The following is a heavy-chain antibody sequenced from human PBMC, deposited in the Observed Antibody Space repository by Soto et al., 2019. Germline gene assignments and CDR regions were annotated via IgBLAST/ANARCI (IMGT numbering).Heavy chain of an antibody. CDR1: GGSISSGGYS. V-gene: IGHV4-30-2*01. Sequence: SETLSLTCAVSGGSISSGGYSWSWIRQPPGKGLEWIGYIYHSGSTYYNPSLKSRVTISVDRSKNQFSLKLSSVTAADMAVYYCASTIAAAGMGFDYWGQGTLVTVSS. J-gene: IGHJ4*02. D-gene: IGHD6-13*01. CDR2: IYHSGST. CDR3: ASTIAAAGMGFDY.